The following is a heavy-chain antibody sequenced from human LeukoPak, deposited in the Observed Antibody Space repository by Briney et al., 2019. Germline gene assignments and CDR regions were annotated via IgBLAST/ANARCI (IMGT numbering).Heavy chain of an antibody. CDR1: GFTFSTYW. Sequence: PGGSLRLSXAASGFTFSTYWMSWVRQAPGKGLEGVANIKEDGSEKYSVDSVKGRFTISRDNAKNSLYLQMNSLRAEDTAVYYCARPSPLTGDPHFDYWGQGTLVTVSS. CDR3: ARPSPLTGDPHFDY. D-gene: IGHD7-27*01. J-gene: IGHJ4*02. V-gene: IGHV3-7*01. CDR2: IKEDGSEK.